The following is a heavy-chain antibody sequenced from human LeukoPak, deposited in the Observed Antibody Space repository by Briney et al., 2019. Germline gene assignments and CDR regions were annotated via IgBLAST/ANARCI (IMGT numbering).Heavy chain of an antibody. V-gene: IGHV3-30*01. CDR1: GFTFSGYA. Sequence: GRSLRLSCAASGFTFSGYAMHWVRQAPGKGLEWVAVISYDGSNKYYADSVKGRFTISRDNSKNTLYLQMNSLRAEDTAVYYCARSGESSSFDYYYYYMDVWGKGTTVTVSS. CDR3: ARSGESSSFDYYYYYMDV. J-gene: IGHJ6*03. CDR2: ISYDGSNK. D-gene: IGHD6-6*01.